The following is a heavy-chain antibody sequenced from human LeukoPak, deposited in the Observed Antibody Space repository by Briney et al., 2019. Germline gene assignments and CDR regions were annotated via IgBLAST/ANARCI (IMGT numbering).Heavy chain of an antibody. CDR3: ARDGGYCSSTSCPSTTPFDY. CDR2: ISSSSTI. Sequence: GGSLRLSCAASGFTFSSYSMNWVRQAPGKGLEWVSYISSSSTIYYADSVKGRFTISRDDAKNSLYLQMNSLRAEDTAVYYCARDGGYCSSTSCPSTTPFDYWGQGTLVTVSP. CDR1: GFTFSSYS. D-gene: IGHD2-2*01. V-gene: IGHV3-48*01. J-gene: IGHJ4*02.